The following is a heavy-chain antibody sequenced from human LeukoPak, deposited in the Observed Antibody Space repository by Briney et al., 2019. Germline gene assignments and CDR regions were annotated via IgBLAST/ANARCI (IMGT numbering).Heavy chain of an antibody. CDR3: ARGRGYYIRYSDY. D-gene: IGHD3-10*01. CDR2: INYSGST. Sequence: SETLSLTCAVYGGPFSGYYWSWIRQPPGKGLEWIGEINYSGSTNYNPSLKSRVTISVDTSKNQFSLKLSSVTAADTAVYYCARGRGYYIRYSDYWGQGTLVTVSS. J-gene: IGHJ4*02. V-gene: IGHV4-34*01. CDR1: GGPFSGYY.